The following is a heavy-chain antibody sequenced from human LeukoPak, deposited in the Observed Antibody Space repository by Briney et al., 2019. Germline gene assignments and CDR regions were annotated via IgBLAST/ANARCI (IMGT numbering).Heavy chain of an antibody. J-gene: IGHJ4*02. CDR2: MNPNTGDT. CDR3: TRGSLSGSSRDY. V-gene: IGHV1-8*01. D-gene: IGHD1-26*01. Sequence: GASVKVSCKTSVYTFTGYDINWVRQATGQGLEWMGWMNPNTGDTGYAQKFQGRVTLTRKTAIDTAYMELSGLRSEDTAVYYCTRGSLSGSSRDYWGQGTLVTVSS. CDR1: VYTFTGYD.